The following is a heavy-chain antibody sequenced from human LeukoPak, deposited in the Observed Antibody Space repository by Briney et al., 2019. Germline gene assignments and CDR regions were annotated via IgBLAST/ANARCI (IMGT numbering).Heavy chain of an antibody. J-gene: IGHJ4*02. CDR1: GFTFSSYS. D-gene: IGHD3-10*01. CDR3: ARGSVFTMVRGVPLDY. CDR2: ISSSSSYI. V-gene: IGHV3-21*01. Sequence: GGSLRLSCAASGFTFSSYSMNWVRQAPGKGLEWVSSISSSSSYIYYADSVKGRFTISRDNSKNTLYLQMNSLRAEDTAVYYCARGSVFTMVRGVPLDYWGQGTLVTVSS.